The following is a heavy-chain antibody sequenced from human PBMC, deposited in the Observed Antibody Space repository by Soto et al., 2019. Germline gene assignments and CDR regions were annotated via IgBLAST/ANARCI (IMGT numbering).Heavy chain of an antibody. V-gene: IGHV4-34*01. CDR3: ARGDLPRAPSRPATAPQSPYYFDY. Sequence: QVQLQQWGAGLLKPSETLSLTCAVYGGSFSGYYWSWIRQPPGKGREWIGEINHSGSTNYNPSLKSRVTISVDTSKNQFSLKLTSVTAADTAVYYCARGDLPRAPSRPATAPQSPYYFDYWGQGTLVTVSS. J-gene: IGHJ4*02. CDR1: GGSFSGYY. D-gene: IGHD2-2*01. CDR2: INHSGST.